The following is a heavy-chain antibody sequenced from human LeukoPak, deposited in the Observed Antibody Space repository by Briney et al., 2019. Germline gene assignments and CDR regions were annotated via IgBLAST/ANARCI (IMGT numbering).Heavy chain of an antibody. CDR3: AKDDGYTYGYSDY. CDR2: ISGSGGST. V-gene: IGHV3-23*01. CDR1: GFTFSSYA. Sequence: GGSLRLSCAASGFTFSSYAMSWVRQAPGKGLEWVSAISGSGGSTYYTDSVKGRFTICRDNSKNTLYLQMNSLRAEDTALYYCAKDDGYTYGYSDYWGQGTLVTVSS. D-gene: IGHD5-18*01. J-gene: IGHJ4*02.